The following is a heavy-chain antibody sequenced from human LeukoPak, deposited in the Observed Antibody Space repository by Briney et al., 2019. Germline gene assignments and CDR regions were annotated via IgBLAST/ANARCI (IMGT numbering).Heavy chain of an antibody. J-gene: IGHJ2*01. Sequence: GGSLRLSCAASGFTVSANYMSWVRQAPGMGLEWVSIIYSGGSTYFVDSVKGRFTISRDNSKNTLYLQMNSLRAEDTAVYYCARVATPSYWYFDLWGRGTLVTVSS. CDR3: ARVATPSYWYFDL. V-gene: IGHV3-53*01. CDR1: GFTVSANY. D-gene: IGHD2-15*01. CDR2: IYSGGST.